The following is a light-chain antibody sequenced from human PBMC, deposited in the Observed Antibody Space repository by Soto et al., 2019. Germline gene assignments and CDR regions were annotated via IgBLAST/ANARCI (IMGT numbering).Light chain of an antibody. CDR2: EGS. CDR3: CSYAGSNTFV. J-gene: IGLJ1*01. CDR1: SSDVGSYNL. Sequence: QTALTQPASASVSPGEPNTISCTGTSSDVGSYNLVSWYQQHPGKAPYLMIYEGSKGPSGASHRFSGSKSGNTASLTISRLQAEDEADYYCCSYAGSNTFVFGTGTKVTVL. V-gene: IGLV2-23*03.